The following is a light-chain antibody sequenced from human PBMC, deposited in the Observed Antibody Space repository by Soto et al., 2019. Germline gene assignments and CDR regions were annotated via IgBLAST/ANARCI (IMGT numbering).Light chain of an antibody. V-gene: IGKV3-20*01. CDR2: GAS. J-gene: IGKJ2*01. CDR3: KKYGRSPMFT. CDR1: QSVSRNY. Sequence: EIVLTQSPGTLSLSPGERATLSCRASQSVSRNYLAWYQQKPGQAPRLLIFGASRGAAGIPDRFSGSGAGTDFTLTISRLEPEAFAVYFCKKYGRSPMFTFGQGTKLEIK.